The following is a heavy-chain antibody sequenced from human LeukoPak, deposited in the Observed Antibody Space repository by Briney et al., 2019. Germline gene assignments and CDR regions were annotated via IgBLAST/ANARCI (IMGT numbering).Heavy chain of an antibody. D-gene: IGHD6-19*01. CDR1: GFPFSSYS. CDR3: ARGSVAVHQAY. J-gene: IGHJ4*02. V-gene: IGHV3-21*01. Sequence: PGGSLRLSCAASGFPFSSYSMTWVRQAPGKGLEWVSSISSSSSSYIYYADSVKGRFTISRDNAKNSLYLQMNSLRAEDTAVYYCARGSVAVHQAYWGQGTQVTVSS. CDR2: ISSSSSSYI.